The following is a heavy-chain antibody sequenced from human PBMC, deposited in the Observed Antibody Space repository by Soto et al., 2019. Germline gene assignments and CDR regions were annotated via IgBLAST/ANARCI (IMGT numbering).Heavy chain of an antibody. Sequence: LSLTCAVSGGSISSGGYSWSWIRQPPGKGLEWIGYIYHSGSTYYNPSLKSRVTISVDRSKNQFSLKLSSVTAADTAVYYCARVVAGPTPRGAFDIWGQGTMVTVSS. CDR3: ARVVAGPTPRGAFDI. D-gene: IGHD1-7*01. CDR2: IYHSGST. V-gene: IGHV4-30-2*01. CDR1: GGSISSGGYS. J-gene: IGHJ3*02.